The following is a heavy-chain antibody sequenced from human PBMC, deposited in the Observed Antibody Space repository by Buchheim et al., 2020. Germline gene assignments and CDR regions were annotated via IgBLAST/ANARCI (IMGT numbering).Heavy chain of an antibody. CDR2: ISASGGTT. V-gene: IGHV3-23*04. D-gene: IGHD7-27*01. CDR3: TKDRPPNWGYYFDY. CDR1: GFTFNTYA. Sequence: EVQLVQSGGGLVQPGGSLRLSCAASGFTFNTYAMNWVRQAPGKGLEWVSSISASGGTTYYADSVKGRFAISRDTSKNTLYLQMNSLRVEDTAVYYCTKDRPPNWGYYFDYWSQGTL. J-gene: IGHJ4*02.